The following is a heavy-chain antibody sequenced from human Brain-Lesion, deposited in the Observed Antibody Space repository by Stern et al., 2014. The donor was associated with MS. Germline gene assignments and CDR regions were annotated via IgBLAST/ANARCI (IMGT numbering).Heavy chain of an antibody. CDR3: ARDRVTTVTTYYFDS. CDR2: IYTSGKT. CDR1: GFTVSNYY. D-gene: IGHD4-17*01. V-gene: IGHV3-66*02. J-gene: IGHJ4*02. Sequence: VESGGSLRLSCAASGFTVSNYYMSWVRQAPGKGLEWVSIIYTSGKTYYADSVRGRFVISRDKSKSTLYLQMDSLRPEDTAVYYCARDRVTTVTTYYFDSWGQGTRVTVSS.